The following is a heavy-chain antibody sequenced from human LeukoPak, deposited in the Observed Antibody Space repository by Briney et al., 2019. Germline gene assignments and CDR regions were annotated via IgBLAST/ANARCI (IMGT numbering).Heavy chain of an antibody. J-gene: IGHJ3*02. CDR1: GFTFSSYA. CDR3: AESLRDRLYAIDI. V-gene: IGHV3-23*01. D-gene: IGHD4-17*01. CDR2: ISGSGGST. Sequence: HPGGSLRLSCAASGFTFSSYAMSWVRQAPGKGLEWVSAISGSGGSTYYADSVKGRFTISRDNSKNTLYLQMNSLRAEDTAVYYCAESLRDRLYAIDIWGQGTMVTVSS.